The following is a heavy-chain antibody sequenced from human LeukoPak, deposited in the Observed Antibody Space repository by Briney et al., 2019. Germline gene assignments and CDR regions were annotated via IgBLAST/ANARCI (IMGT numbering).Heavy chain of an antibody. CDR3: ARHPVFLEWLANWFDP. CDR2: IYHSGST. CDR1: GYSISSGYY. D-gene: IGHD3-3*01. V-gene: IGHV4-38-2*01. J-gene: IGHJ5*02. Sequence: SETLSLTCAVSGYSISSGYYWGWIRQPPGKGLEWIGSIYHSGSTYYNPSLKSRVTISVDTSKNQFFLKPSSVTAADTAVYYCARHPVFLEWLANWFDPWGQGTLVTVSS.